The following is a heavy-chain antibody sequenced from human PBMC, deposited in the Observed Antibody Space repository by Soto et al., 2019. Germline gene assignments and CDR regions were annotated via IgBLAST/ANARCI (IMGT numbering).Heavy chain of an antibody. CDR1: GFTFSDYY. V-gene: IGHV3-11*06. CDR2: ISSSSTYT. CDR3: ARGPKALSGVYYGMDV. Sequence: KSXGSLRLSCAASGFTFSDYYMSWIRQAPGKGLEWVSHISSSSTYTNYADSVKGRFTISRDNAKNSLYLQMNSLRAEDTAVYYCARGPKALSGVYYGMDVWGQGTTVTVSS. J-gene: IGHJ6*02. D-gene: IGHD2-2*01.